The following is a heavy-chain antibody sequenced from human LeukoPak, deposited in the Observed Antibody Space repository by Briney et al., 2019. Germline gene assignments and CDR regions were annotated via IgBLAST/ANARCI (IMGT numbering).Heavy chain of an antibody. CDR3: ARDPETYGMDV. CDR1: GLTLDKYW. CDR2: IRQDGREK. J-gene: IGHJ6*02. Sequence: GESLRLSCVASGLTLDKYWMTWVRQAPGKGLEWVANIRQDGREKDLVDSVKGRFTISRDNSKNTLYLQMNSLRAEDTAVYYCARDPETYGMDVWGQGTTVTVSS. V-gene: IGHV3-7*01.